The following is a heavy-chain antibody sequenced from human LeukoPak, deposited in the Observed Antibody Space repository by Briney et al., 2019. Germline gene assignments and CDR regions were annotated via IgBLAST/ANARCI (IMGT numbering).Heavy chain of an antibody. D-gene: IGHD6-13*01. J-gene: IGHJ5*02. CDR3: ARDGSAGNNWFDP. CDR2: VYYSGST. Sequence: SETLSLTCTVSGGSISSSYWSWIRQPPGKGLEWVGYVYYSGSTNYNPSLKSRVTISVDRSKNQFSLKLTSVIAADTAVYYCARDGSAGNNWFDPWGQGTLVTVSS. V-gene: IGHV4-59*01. CDR1: GGSISSSY.